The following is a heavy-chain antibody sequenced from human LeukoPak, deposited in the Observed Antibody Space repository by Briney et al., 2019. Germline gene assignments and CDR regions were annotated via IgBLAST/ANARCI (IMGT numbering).Heavy chain of an antibody. J-gene: IGHJ3*02. CDR1: GGSISSSSYY. Sequence: SETLSLTCTVSGGSISSSSYYWGWIRQPPGKGLEWIGSIYYSGSTYYNPSLKSRVTISVDTSKNQFSLKLSSVTAADTAVYYCASTVPDYYDSSGEVHLDAFDIWGQGTMVTVSS. V-gene: IGHV4-39*07. CDR3: ASTVPDYYDSSGEVHLDAFDI. D-gene: IGHD3-22*01. CDR2: IYYSGST.